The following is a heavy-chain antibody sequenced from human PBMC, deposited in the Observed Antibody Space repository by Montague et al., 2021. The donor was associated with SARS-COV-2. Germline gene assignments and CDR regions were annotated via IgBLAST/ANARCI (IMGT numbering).Heavy chain of an antibody. CDR1: GDSITNNYY. D-gene: IGHD2-21*01. Sequence: SETLSLTCTVSGDSITNNYYWGWIRQPPGKGLEWIGTIHHSGTTYYNPSLKRRVTISVDTSNNQFSLKLTSVTAADTAVYYCARRHIVASNRAFDYWGQGTLVTVSS. V-gene: IGHV4-38-2*02. J-gene: IGHJ4*02. CDR3: ARRHIVASNRAFDY. CDR2: IHHSGTT.